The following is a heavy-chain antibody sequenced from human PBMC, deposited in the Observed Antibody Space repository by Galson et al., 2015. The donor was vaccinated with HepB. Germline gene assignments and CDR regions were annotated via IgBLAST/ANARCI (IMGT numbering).Heavy chain of an antibody. V-gene: IGHV3-48*01. CDR3: ARPVQLDRPGRAFDI. Sequence: SLRLSCAASGFTLSSYSMNWVRQAPGKGLEWVSYLSSSSRTVHYAHSVKGRFSISRDNAKQSLYLQMNSLRAEDTAVYYCARPVQLDRPGRAFDIWGQGTMLTVSS. D-gene: IGHD3/OR15-3a*01. J-gene: IGHJ3*02. CDR1: GFTLSSYS. CDR2: LSSSSRTV.